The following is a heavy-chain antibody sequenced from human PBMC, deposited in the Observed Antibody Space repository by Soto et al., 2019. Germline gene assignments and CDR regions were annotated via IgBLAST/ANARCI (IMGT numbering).Heavy chain of an antibody. CDR1: GYSFTSHG. J-gene: IGHJ5*02. CDR3: ARDSSTSSIWLHP. Sequence: ASVKVSCKASGYSFTSHGFSWVRQAPGQGLEWMAWVSGYNGITDIAQRFEGGVTLTIETTTNTAYMELTSLRSDDTAVYFCARDSSTSSIWLHPWGEGTRVTVYS. CDR2: VSGYNGIT. D-gene: IGHD2-2*01. V-gene: IGHV1-18*04.